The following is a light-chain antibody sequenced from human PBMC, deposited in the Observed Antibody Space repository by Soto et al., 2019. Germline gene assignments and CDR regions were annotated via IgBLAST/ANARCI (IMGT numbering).Light chain of an antibody. CDR1: SSNIGNNY. J-gene: IGLJ2*01. V-gene: IGLV1-51*01. Sequence: QSVLTQSPSVSAAPGQKVTIYCSGSSSNIGNNYVSWYQQVPGTAPKLLIYDNNKRPSGIPDRFSGSKSGTSGTLDITGLQTGDEADYYCATWDGSLPGEVFGGGTKLTVL. CDR2: DNN. CDR3: ATWDGSLPGEV.